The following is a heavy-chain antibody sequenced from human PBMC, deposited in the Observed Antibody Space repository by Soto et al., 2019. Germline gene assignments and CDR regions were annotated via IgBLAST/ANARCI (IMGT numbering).Heavy chain of an antibody. D-gene: IGHD3-10*01. CDR2: IYHSGST. V-gene: IGHV4-4*02. Sequence: QVQLQESGPGLVKPSGTLSLTCAVSGDSISRRYWWSWVRQLPGKGLEWIGEIYHSGSTIYNPSLQSRVTLSVDKSKNEFSLKMSSVTDADTAVYYCTSKFGQLLADAFDIWGQGTLVTVSS. CDR3: TSKFGQLLADAFDI. CDR1: GDSISRRYW. J-gene: IGHJ3*02.